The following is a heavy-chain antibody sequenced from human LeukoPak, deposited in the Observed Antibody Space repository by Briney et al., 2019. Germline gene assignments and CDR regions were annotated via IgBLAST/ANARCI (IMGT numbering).Heavy chain of an antibody. CDR1: GYTFTSYD. J-gene: IGHJ3*02. Sequence: GASVKVSCKSSGYTFTSYDINWVRQATGQGLEWMGGIIPIFGTANYAQKFQGRVTITADESTSTAYMELSSLRSEDTAVYYCARDYDFSNAFDIWGQGTMVTVSS. CDR3: ARDYDFSNAFDI. V-gene: IGHV1-69*13. D-gene: IGHD3-3*01. CDR2: IIPIFGTA.